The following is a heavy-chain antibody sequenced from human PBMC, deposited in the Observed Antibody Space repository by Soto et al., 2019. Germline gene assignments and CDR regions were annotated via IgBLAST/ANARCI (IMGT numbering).Heavy chain of an antibody. CDR2: ISWNSGSI. CDR1: GFTFDDYA. CDR3: AKGEGDYDILTGYSKPEY. V-gene: IGHV3-9*01. D-gene: IGHD3-9*01. J-gene: IGHJ4*02. Sequence: EVQLVESGGGLVQPGRSLRLSCAASGFTFDDYAMHWVRQAPGKGLEWVSGISWNSGSIGYADSVKGRFTISRDNAKNSLYLQMNSLRAEDTALYYCAKGEGDYDILTGYSKPEYWGQGTLVTVSS.